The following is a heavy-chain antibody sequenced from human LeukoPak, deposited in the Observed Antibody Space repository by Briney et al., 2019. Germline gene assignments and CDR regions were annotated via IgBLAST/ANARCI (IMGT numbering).Heavy chain of an antibody. Sequence: GGSLRLSCAASGFTLSTFDMNWVRQAPGKGLEWVSSISTGSRYIYYRDSVTGRFTISRDQAKNSLYLQMNSLTVEDTAVYYCARADCSGSTCYLRHSWFDPWGQGTLVTVSS. V-gene: IGHV3-21*06. CDR2: ISTGSRYI. D-gene: IGHD2-2*01. CDR1: GFTLSTFD. CDR3: ARADCSGSTCYLRHSWFDP. J-gene: IGHJ5*02.